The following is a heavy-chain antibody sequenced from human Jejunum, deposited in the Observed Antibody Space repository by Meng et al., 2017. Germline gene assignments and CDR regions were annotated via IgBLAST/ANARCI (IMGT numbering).Heavy chain of an antibody. V-gene: IGHV5-51*01. J-gene: IGHJ3*02. Sequence: GGPLRSPCKGSEYGFNGYWFGWVRQMPGKGLEWMGIVYPGDSDTRYSPSFEGQVTISADRSINTAYLQWSSLKASDTAMYYCARRGFCTSTSCYGAFDIWGQGTMVTVSS. CDR2: VYPGDSDT. CDR1: EYGFNGYW. CDR3: ARRGFCTSTSCYGAFDI. D-gene: IGHD2-2*01.